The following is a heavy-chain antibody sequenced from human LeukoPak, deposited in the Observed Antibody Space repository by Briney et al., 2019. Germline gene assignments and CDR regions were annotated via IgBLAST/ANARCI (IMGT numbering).Heavy chain of an antibody. D-gene: IGHD6-19*01. V-gene: IGHV4-39*01. J-gene: IGHJ4*02. CDR2: LYHSGST. Sequence: SETLSLACTVSGGSISSSSYYWGWIRQPPVKGLEWIGSLYHSGSTYYNSSLKSRVTISVDTSKNQFSLKLSSVTAADTAVYYCASPGSFGSGWSLDYWGQGTLVTVSS. CDR3: ASPGSFGSGWSLDY. CDR1: GGSISSSSYY.